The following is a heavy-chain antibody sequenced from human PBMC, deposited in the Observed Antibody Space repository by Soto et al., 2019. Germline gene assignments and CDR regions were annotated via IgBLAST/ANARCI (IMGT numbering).Heavy chain of an antibody. V-gene: IGHV3-30-3*01. CDR1: GFTFSSYA. D-gene: IGHD2-2*01. CDR3: ARESWGYCSRTSCGSFDY. Sequence: QVQLVESGGGVVQPGRSLRLSCAASGFTFSSYAMHWVRQAPGKGLEWVAVISYDGSNKYYADSVKGRFTISRDNSKNTLYLQMNSLSAEDTAVYYCARESWGYCSRTSCGSFDYWGQGTLVTVSS. J-gene: IGHJ4*02. CDR2: ISYDGSNK.